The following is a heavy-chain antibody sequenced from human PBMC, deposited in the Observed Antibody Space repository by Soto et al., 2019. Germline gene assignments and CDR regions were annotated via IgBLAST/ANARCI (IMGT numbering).Heavy chain of an antibody. CDR3: ARTIFGVVITTPLYYYGMDV. V-gene: IGHV4-39*01. J-gene: IGHJ6*02. D-gene: IGHD3-3*01. CDR2: IYYSGST. CDR1: GGSISSSSYY. Sequence: ETLSLTCTVSGGSISSSSYYWGWIRQPPGKGLEWIGSIYYSGSTYYNPSLKSRVTISVDTSKNQFSLKLSSVTAADTAVYYCARTIFGVVITTPLYYYGMDVWGQGTTVTVSS.